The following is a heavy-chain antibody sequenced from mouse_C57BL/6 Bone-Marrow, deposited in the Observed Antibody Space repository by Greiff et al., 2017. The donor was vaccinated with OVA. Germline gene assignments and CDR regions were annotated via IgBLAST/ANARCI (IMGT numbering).Heavy chain of an antibody. Sequence: DVMLVESGGGLVQPGGSLKLSCAASGFTFSDYYMYWVRQTPEKRLEWVAYISNGGGSTYYPDTVKGRFTISRDNAKNTLYLQMSRLKSEDTAMYYCASSTVVAYWYFDVWGTGTTVTVSS. D-gene: IGHD1-1*01. J-gene: IGHJ1*03. CDR3: ASSTVVAYWYFDV. CDR1: GFTFSDYY. V-gene: IGHV5-12*01. CDR2: ISNGGGST.